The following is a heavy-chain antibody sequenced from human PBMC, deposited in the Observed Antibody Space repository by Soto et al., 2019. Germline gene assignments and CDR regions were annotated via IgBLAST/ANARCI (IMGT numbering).Heavy chain of an antibody. D-gene: IGHD6-6*01. CDR3: ARGIYSTSSFFDS. Sequence: QVQLQESGPGLVKPSQTLSLTCTVSGDSISTADYYWNWIRQPPGKGLEWIGYIYYSGNTYYIPSLKCRVTISVDTSKNQISLKLNSVTAADTAVYYCARGIYSTSSFFDSWGQGTLVTVSS. CDR1: GDSISTADYY. V-gene: IGHV4-30-4*01. CDR2: IYYSGNT. J-gene: IGHJ4*02.